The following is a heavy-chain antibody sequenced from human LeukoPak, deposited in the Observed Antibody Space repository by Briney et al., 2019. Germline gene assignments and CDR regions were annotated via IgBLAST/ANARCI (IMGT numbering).Heavy chain of an antibody. J-gene: IGHJ3*02. CDR1: GGSISSYY. Sequence: SETLSLTCTVSGGSISSYYWSWIRQPAGKGLVWIGRIYTSGSTNYNPSLKSRVTMSVDTSKNQFSLKLSSVTAADTAVYYCARTPITIFGVVIIPVFNAFDIRGQGTMVTVSS. D-gene: IGHD3-3*01. CDR2: IYTSGST. CDR3: ARTPITIFGVVIIPVFNAFDI. V-gene: IGHV4-4*07.